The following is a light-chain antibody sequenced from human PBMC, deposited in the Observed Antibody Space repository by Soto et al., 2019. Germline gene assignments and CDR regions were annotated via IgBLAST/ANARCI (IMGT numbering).Light chain of an antibody. J-gene: IGLJ2*01. CDR1: SSNFGADSD. CDR3: QSYDSLVSGWI. V-gene: IGLV1-40*01. Sequence: QTVVTQPPSVSGAPGQRVTISCTGGSSNFGADSDVHWYQQFPGTAPKLLIYGNTNRPSGVPDRFSGSKSGTSASLAISEVQPEDEADYYCQSYDSLVSGWIFGGGTKLTVL. CDR2: GNT.